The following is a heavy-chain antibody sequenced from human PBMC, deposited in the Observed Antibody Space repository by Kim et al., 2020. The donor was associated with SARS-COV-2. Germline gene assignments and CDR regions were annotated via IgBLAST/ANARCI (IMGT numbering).Heavy chain of an antibody. V-gene: IGHV1-2*06. CDR3: AGQAVSGTDWFHP. J-gene: IGHJ5*02. Sequence: ASVKVSCKTSGSTFIDSLFYWVRQAPGQGLEWMGRIFPNSGDTKIAQKFQGRVTMTRDTSINTVYMELSSLRSDDTAVYYCAGQAVSGTDWFHPWGQGTLVTVSS. CDR1: GSTFIDSL. D-gene: IGHD2-21*02. CDR2: IFPNSGDT.